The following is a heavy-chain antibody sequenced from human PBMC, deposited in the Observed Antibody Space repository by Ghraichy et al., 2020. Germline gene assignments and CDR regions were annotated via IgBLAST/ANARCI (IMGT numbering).Heavy chain of an antibody. Sequence: SDTLSLTCTVSGGSISSYYWSWIRQPPGKGLEWIGYIYYSGSTNYNPSLKSRVTISVDTSKNQFSLKLSSVTAADTAVYYCARDLASGWFDPWGQGTLVTVSS. V-gene: IGHV4-59*01. CDR1: GGSISSYY. D-gene: IGHD1-26*01. CDR2: IYYSGST. J-gene: IGHJ5*02. CDR3: ARDLASGWFDP.